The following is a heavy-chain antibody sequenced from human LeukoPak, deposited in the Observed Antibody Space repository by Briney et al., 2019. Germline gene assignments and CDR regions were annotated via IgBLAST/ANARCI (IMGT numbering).Heavy chain of an antibody. CDR1: GFTFSSYV. J-gene: IGHJ4*02. CDR3: ARGNSGFDY. D-gene: IGHD3-10*01. Sequence: PGRSLRLSCAASGFTFSSYVMHWVRQAPGKGLEWVAIISYDGSNEYYADSVKGRFTISRDNSKNTLYLQMNSLRAEDTAVYYCARGNSGFDYWGQGTLVTVSS. V-gene: IGHV3-30*04. CDR2: ISYDGSNE.